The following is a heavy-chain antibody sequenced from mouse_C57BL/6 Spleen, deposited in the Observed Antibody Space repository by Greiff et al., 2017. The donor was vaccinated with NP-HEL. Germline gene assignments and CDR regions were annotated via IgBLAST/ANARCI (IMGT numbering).Heavy chain of an antibody. D-gene: IGHD6-5*01. V-gene: IGHV1-81*01. J-gene: IGHJ3*01. CDR3: ARRAYDLY. CDR1: GYTFTSYG. Sequence: VKLQQSGAELARPGASVKLSCKASGYTFTSYGISWVKQRTGQGLEWIGEIYPRSGNTYYNEKFKGKATLTADKSSSTAYMELRSLTSEDSAVYFCARRAYDLYWGQGTLVTVSA. CDR2: IYPRSGNT.